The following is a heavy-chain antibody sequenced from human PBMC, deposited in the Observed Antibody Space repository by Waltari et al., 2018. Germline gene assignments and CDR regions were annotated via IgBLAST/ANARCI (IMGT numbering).Heavy chain of an antibody. D-gene: IGHD3-3*01. CDR1: GGSFRSYM. CDR2: IYGSSGST. CDR3: ARQWSGNYHYGLDS. J-gene: IGHJ6*02. Sequence: QVQLQESGPGLVKHSETLSLTCAVSGGSFRSYMWGWIRQPPGKGLEWIGSIYGSSGSTEYNPSLKSRATISRDTSKNQFSLKLSSVTAADTAVYYCARQWSGNYHYGLDSWGQGVVVTVSS. V-gene: IGHV4-59*08.